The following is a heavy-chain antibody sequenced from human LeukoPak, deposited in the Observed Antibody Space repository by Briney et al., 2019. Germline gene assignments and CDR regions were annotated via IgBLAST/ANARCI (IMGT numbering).Heavy chain of an antibody. CDR3: AKKGSSSWYHFDY. CDR2: IRFDGSNK. Sequence: SGGSLRLSCAASRFTFSNYGMHWVRQAPGKGLEWVAFIRFDGSNKNYADSVKGRFTISRDNSKNTLYLQMNSLRAEDTAVYYCAKKGSSSWYHFDYRGQGTLVTVSS. V-gene: IGHV3-30*02. J-gene: IGHJ4*02. CDR1: RFTFSNYG. D-gene: IGHD6-13*01.